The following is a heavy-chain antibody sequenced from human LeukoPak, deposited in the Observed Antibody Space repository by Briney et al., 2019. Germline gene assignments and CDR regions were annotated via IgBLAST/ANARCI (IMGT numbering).Heavy chain of an antibody. CDR3: AKYGPAAHAMDV. CDR2: ISGGGGST. CDR1: GFTFSSYA. V-gene: IGHV3-23*01. J-gene: IGHJ6*02. Sequence: GGSLRLSCAASGFTFSSYAMTWIRQAPGKGLEWVSAISGGGGSTFYAGSVKGRFTISRDNSKNTLYLQMDSLKAEDTAVYYCAKYGPAAHAMDVWGQGTTVTVSS. D-gene: IGHD2-2*01.